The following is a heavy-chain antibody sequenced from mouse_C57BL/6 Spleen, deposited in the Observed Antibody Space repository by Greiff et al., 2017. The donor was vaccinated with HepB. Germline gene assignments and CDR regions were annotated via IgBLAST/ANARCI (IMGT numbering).Heavy chain of an antibody. CDR3: ARWGGQLRLRMDY. J-gene: IGHJ2*01. Sequence: QVQLQQPGAELVMPGASVKLSCKASGYTFTSYWMHWVKQRPGQGLEWIGEIDPSDSYTKYNQKFKGKSTLTVDKSSSTAYMQLSSLTSEDSAVYYCARWGGQLRLRMDYWGQGTTLTVSS. CDR2: IDPSDSYT. CDR1: GYTFTSYW. D-gene: IGHD3-2*02. V-gene: IGHV1-69*01.